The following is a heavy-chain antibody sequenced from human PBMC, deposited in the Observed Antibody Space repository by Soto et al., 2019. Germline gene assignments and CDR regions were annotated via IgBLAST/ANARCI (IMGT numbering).Heavy chain of an antibody. CDR1: GFICSSYD. Sequence: GGSLRLSCAVSGFICSSYDMSWVRQAPGKGLEWVSTILVGGSTHYEDSVKGRFTISRDTSKNTVYLQMNSLTAGDTAFYYCAKATATSGGAFEIYGQGTMVTVS. CDR3: AKATATSGGAFEI. CDR2: ILVGGST. D-gene: IGHD1-1*01. J-gene: IGHJ3*02. V-gene: IGHV3-23*01.